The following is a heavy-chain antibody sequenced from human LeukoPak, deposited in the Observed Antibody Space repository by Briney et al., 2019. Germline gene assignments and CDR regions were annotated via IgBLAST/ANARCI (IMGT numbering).Heavy chain of an antibody. CDR3: AKDDYGGNSGFDY. V-gene: IGHV3-33*06. Sequence: GGSLRLSCAASGFTFSSYGMHWVRQAPGKGLEWVAVIWYDGSNKYYADSVKGRFTMSRDNSKNTLYLQMNSLRAEDTAVYYCAKDDYGGNSGFDYWGQETLVTVSS. CDR2: IWYDGSNK. D-gene: IGHD4-23*01. CDR1: GFTFSSYG. J-gene: IGHJ4*02.